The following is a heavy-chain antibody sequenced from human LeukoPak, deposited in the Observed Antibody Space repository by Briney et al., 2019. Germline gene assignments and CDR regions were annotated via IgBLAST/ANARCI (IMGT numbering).Heavy chain of an antibody. D-gene: IGHD6-13*01. CDR1: GFTFDDYG. Sequence: GGSLRLSCAASGFTFDDYGMSWVRHAPGKGLEWVSGINWNGGSTGYADSVKGRFTISRDNAKNTLYLQMNSLRAEDTAVYYCARLLKYSSSWLDYWGQGTLVTVSS. V-gene: IGHV3-20*04. J-gene: IGHJ4*02. CDR2: INWNGGST. CDR3: ARLLKYSSSWLDY.